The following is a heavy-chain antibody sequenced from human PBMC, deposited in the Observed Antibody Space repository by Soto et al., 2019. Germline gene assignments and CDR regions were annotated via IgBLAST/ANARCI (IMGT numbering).Heavy chain of an antibody. CDR2: VYYSGFT. D-gene: IGHD3-22*01. J-gene: IGHJ6*02. CDR3: ATTFDSSGYYHNFGMDV. Sequence: SETLSLTCTVSGASINTVPYYWGWIRQSPGKGLEWIGSVYYSGFTYYNPSLKSRVTISLDTSKNQFSLEVSSVTAADTALYYCATTFDSSGYYHNFGMDVWGQGTTVTSP. CDR1: GASINTVPYY. V-gene: IGHV4-39*01.